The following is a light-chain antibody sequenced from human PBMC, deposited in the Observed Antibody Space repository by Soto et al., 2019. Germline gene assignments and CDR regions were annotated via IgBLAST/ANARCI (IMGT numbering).Light chain of an antibody. CDR2: DVS. CDR3: ISYTTTTTVV. Sequence: QSVLTQPASVSGSPGQSITISCTGTSSDVGSYNFVSWYQQHPGKAPKLMIYDVSNRPSGVSIRFSGSKSGNTASLTISGLQAEDEADYYCISYTTTTTVVFGGGTKVTVL. V-gene: IGLV2-14*03. CDR1: SSDVGSYNF. J-gene: IGLJ2*01.